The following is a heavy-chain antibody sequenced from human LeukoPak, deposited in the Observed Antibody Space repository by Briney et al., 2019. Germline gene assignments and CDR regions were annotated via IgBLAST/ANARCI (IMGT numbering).Heavy chain of an antibody. V-gene: IGHV3-11*04. J-gene: IGHJ3*02. CDR2: ISSSGSTI. D-gene: IGHD1-26*01. Sequence: GGSLRLSCAASGFTFSDYYMSWIRQAPGKGLEWVSYISSSGSTIYYADSVKGRFTISRDNAKNSLYLQMNSLRAEDTAVYYCASVGVTTIRDAFDIWGQGTMVTVSS. CDR1: GFTFSDYY. CDR3: ASVGVTTIRDAFDI.